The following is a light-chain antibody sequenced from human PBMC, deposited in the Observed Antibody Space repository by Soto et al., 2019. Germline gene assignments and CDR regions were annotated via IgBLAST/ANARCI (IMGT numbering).Light chain of an antibody. V-gene: IGKV4-1*01. CDR2: WAS. Sequence: DIVMTQSPDSLAVSLGERATINCKSSQSVLYSSNNKNYLAWYQQKPGQPPKLLIYWASTRESGVPDRFSGSGSGTDFTLTISSLHAEDVAVYYCYHYYTTPLAFGGGTKVEIK. J-gene: IGKJ4*01. CDR1: QSVLYSSNNKNY. CDR3: YHYYTTPLA.